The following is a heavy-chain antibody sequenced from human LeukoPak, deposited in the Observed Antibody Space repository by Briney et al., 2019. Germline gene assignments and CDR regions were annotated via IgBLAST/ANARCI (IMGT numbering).Heavy chain of an antibody. Sequence: GGSLRLSCAASGFTFSGSAMNWVRQAPGKGLEWVSSISSSSSYIYYADSVKGRFTISRDNAKNSLYLQMNTLRAEDTAVYYCARDRTTVTTFDYWGQGTLVTVSS. CDR2: ISSSSSYI. CDR1: GFTFSGSA. CDR3: ARDRTTVTTFDY. D-gene: IGHD4-17*01. J-gene: IGHJ4*02. V-gene: IGHV3-21*01.